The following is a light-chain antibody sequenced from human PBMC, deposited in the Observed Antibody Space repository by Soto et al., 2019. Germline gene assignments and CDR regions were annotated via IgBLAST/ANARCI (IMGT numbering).Light chain of an antibody. CDR3: SSKRDSSTLFV. J-gene: IGLJ1*01. Sequence: QSSLTQTASVSVSPGQAITISYTGTSSDVGAYNYVSWYQHHPGKVPKLLIYEVTNRPSGVSDRFSGSKSGNTASLTISGLQAEDEADYYCSSKRDSSTLFVFGTGTKVTVL. CDR2: EVT. CDR1: SSDVGAYNY. V-gene: IGLV2-14*01.